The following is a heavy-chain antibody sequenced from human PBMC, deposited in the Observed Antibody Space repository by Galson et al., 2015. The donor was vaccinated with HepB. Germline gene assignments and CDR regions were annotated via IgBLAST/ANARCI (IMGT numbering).Heavy chain of an antibody. J-gene: IGHJ4*02. D-gene: IGHD4-17*01. CDR2: ISYDGSNK. CDR1: GFTFSSYA. Sequence: SLRLSCAASGFTFSSYAMHWVRQAPGKGLEWVAVISYDGSNKYYADSVKGRFTISRDNSKNTLYLQMNSLETEDTAVYYCTKSTGPVYGAYGDYWGQGTLVTVSS. CDR3: TKSTGPVYGAYGDY. V-gene: IGHV3-30-3*01.